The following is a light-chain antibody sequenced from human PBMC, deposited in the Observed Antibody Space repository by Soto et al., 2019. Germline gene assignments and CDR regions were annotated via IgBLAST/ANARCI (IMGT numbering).Light chain of an antibody. J-gene: IGLJ3*02. CDR3: AAGDDSMSAPV. Sequence: QSVLTQPPSASRTPGQRVTISCSGSSSDIGRNPVYWYQQVPGTAPKLLFYTNAQRPPGVPARVSGSTCGASAALAISGLRSADDDDYYCAAGDDSMSAPVFGGGTKLTVL. CDR1: SSDIGRNP. V-gene: IGLV1-47*02. CDR2: TNA.